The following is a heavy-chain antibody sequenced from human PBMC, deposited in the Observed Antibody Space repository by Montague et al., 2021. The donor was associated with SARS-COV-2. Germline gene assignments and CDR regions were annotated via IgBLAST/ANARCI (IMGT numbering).Heavy chain of an antibody. CDR2: IYTSGST. CDR3: ARDRTLRHIVLVVENVFDI. J-gene: IGHJ3*02. CDR1: GGSISSGTYY. Sequence: TLSLTCTVSGGSISSGTYYWSWIRQPAGKGLEWIGRIYTSGSTNYNPSLKSRVTISVDTSKNQFSLKLSSVTAADTAVYYCARDRTLRHIVLVVENVFDIWGKGTMVTVSS. V-gene: IGHV4-61*02. D-gene: IGHD2-21*01.